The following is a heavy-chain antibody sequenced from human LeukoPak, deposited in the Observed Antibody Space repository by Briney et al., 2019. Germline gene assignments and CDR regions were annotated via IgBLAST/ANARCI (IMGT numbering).Heavy chain of an antibody. D-gene: IGHD1-26*01. CDR2: ISWDGGST. V-gene: IGHV3-43*01. CDR3: AKDQNSGSLDY. Sequence: GGSLRLSCAASGFTFYDYTMHWVRQAPGKGLEWVSLISWDGGSTYYADSVKGRFTISRDNSKNSLYLQMNSLRTEDTALYYCAKDQNSGSLDYWGQGTLVTVPA. J-gene: IGHJ4*02. CDR1: GFTFYDYT.